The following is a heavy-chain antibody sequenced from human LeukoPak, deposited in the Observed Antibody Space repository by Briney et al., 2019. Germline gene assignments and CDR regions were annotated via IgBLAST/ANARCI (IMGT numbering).Heavy chain of an antibody. D-gene: IGHD5-12*01. V-gene: IGHV3-21*01. CDR3: ARGTTGGYSPSH. Sequence: GGSLSLSCAASAFIFSSYSMNWVRQAPGKGLEWVSSISGSSSYTFYADSVRGRFTISRDNAKNSLYLQMNSLRAEDTAVYYCARGTTGGYSPSHWGQGTLVTVSS. CDR2: ISGSSSYT. J-gene: IGHJ4*02. CDR1: AFIFSSYS.